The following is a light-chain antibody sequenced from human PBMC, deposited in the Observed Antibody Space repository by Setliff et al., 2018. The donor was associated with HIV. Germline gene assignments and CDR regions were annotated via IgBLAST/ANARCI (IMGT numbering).Light chain of an antibody. CDR3: AAWDDSLNGRYV. CDR2: GNN. Sequence: QSVLTQPPSVSGAPGQRVTISCTGSSSNIGAGYDVHWYQQLPGTAPKVLIYGNNNRPSGVPDRFSGSKSGSSASLVITGLRSADEADYYCAAWDDSLNGRYVFGTGTKVTV. V-gene: IGLV1-40*01. CDR1: SSNIGAGYD. J-gene: IGLJ1*01.